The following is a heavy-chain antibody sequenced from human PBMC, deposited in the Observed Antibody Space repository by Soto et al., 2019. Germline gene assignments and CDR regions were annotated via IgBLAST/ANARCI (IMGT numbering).Heavy chain of an antibody. CDR3: AQDLGSSWYHYNSFAP. J-gene: IGHJ5*02. CDR1: RFTFSGYA. CDR2: IGSGSP. Sequence: EVQLLESGGGLVQPGGSLRLSCAAYRFTFSGYALRWVRQAPGKGLEWVSAIGSGSPFYADSVKGRFTISRDNANSMLYLQMNSLRADDTAVYFCAQDLGSSWYHYNSFAPGGQGTLVTVS. V-gene: IGHV3-23*01. D-gene: IGHD6-13*01.